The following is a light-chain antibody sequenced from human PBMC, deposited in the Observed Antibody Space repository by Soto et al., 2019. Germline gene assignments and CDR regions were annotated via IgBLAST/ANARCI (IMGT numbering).Light chain of an antibody. V-gene: IGKV1-39*01. CDR3: QQSYSTPGT. CDR1: QSISSY. CDR2: AAS. Sequence: DIQMTQSPSSLSASVGDRVTLTCRASQSISSYLNWYQQKPGKAPKLLIYAASSLQSGVPSRFSGSGSGTDFTLTISSLQPEDFATYCRQQSYSTPGTFGQGTKVEIK. J-gene: IGKJ1*01.